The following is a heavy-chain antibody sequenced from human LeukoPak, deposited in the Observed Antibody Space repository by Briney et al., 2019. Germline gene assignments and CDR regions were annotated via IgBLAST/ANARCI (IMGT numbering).Heavy chain of an antibody. Sequence: ASVKVSCKASGYTFTGYYMHWVRQAPGQGLEWMGWINPNSGGTNYAQKFQGRVTMTRDTSISTAYMELSRLRSDDTAVYYCAXXXXXGLXLGELXLYGGRWWYFDYWGQGTLVTVSS. CDR3: AXXXXXGLXLGELXLYGGRWWYFDY. CDR2: INPNSGGT. D-gene: IGHD3-16*02. CDR1: GYTFTGYY. V-gene: IGHV1-2*02. J-gene: IGHJ4*02.